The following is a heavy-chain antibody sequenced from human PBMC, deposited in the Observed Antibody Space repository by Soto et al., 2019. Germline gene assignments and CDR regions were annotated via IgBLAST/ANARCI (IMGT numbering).Heavy chain of an antibody. CDR1: GFTFSSYS. CDR3: ARDIDG. J-gene: IGHJ4*02. V-gene: IGHV3-48*01. CDR2: ISSSSSTK. D-gene: IGHD2-15*01. Sequence: EVQVVESGGGLVQPGGSLRLSCAASGFTFSSYSMNWVHQAPGKGLEWVSYISSSSSTKFYADSVMCQLTISRDNARKSLYLQMNSLRADDTAVYYCARDIDGGVQGTLVTVSS.